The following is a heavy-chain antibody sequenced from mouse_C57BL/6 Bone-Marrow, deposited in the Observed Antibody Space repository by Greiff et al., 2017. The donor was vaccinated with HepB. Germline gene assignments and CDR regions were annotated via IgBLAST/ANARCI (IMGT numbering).Heavy chain of an antibody. CDR1: GFTFSSYA. CDR2: ISSGGDYI. D-gene: IGHD1-1*01. V-gene: IGHV5-9-1*02. J-gene: IGHJ1*03. CDR3: TRVPYYGTGYFDV. Sequence: EVKLQESGEGLVKPGGSLKLSCAASGFTFSSYAMSWVRQTPEKRLEWVAYISSGGDYIYYADTVKGRFTISRDNARNTLYLQMSSLKSEDTAMYYCTRVPYYGTGYFDVWGTGTTVTVSS.